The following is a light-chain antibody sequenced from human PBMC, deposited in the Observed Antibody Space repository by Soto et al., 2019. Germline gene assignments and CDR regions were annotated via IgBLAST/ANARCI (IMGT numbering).Light chain of an antibody. CDR2: DVS. Sequence: QSALTQPASVSGSPGQSITIPCTGTSSDVGGYNYVSWYQHHPGKAPKLMIYDVSNRPSGVSNRFSGSKSGNTASLTISGLQAEDEADYYCSSYTSSTTFYVFGTGTKLTV. CDR1: SSDVGGYNY. CDR3: SSYTSSTTFYV. J-gene: IGLJ1*01. V-gene: IGLV2-14*03.